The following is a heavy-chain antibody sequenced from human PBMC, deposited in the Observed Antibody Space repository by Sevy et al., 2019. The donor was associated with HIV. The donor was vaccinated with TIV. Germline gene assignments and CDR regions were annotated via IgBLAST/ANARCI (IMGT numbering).Heavy chain of an antibody. V-gene: IGHV3-30*18. CDR1: GFIFSSYG. J-gene: IGHJ4*02. CDR2: ISYDVICT. Sequence: GGSLRLSCAASGFIFSSYGMHWVRQAPGKGLEWVTIISYDVICTYNKNSVKGRFTISRDNSENILYLQRNSLRTDDTAVYDWVKGGVTWELLDYWGQGTLVTVSS. D-gene: IGHD1-26*01. CDR3: VKGGVTWELLDY.